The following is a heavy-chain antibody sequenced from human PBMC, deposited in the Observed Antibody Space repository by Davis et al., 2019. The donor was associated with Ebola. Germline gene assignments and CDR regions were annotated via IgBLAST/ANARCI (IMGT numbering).Heavy chain of an antibody. CDR1: GGTFRSYA. Sequence: SVKVSCKASGGTFRSYAISWVRQAPGQGLAWMGRIIPILGIPNYAQKFQGRVTITADKSTRTAYMELSRLRSEDTTVYYCARDIGYCSSTSCYYYYGMDVWGQGTTVTVSS. CDR2: IIPILGIP. D-gene: IGHD2-2*01. V-gene: IGHV1-69*04. J-gene: IGHJ6*02. CDR3: ARDIGYCSSTSCYYYYGMDV.